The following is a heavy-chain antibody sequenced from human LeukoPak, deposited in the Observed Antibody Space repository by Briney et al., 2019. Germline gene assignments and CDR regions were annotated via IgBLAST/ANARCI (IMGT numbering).Heavy chain of an antibody. J-gene: IGHJ4*02. CDR3: ARVVVAATH. Sequence: ASLKVSCTASGYTFTGYYMHWVRQAPGQGLEWMGWINPNSGGTNYAQKFQGRVTMTRDTSISTAYMELSRLRSDDTAVYYCARVVVAATHWGQGTLVTVSS. V-gene: IGHV1-2*02. CDR2: INPNSGGT. D-gene: IGHD2-15*01. CDR1: GYTFTGYY.